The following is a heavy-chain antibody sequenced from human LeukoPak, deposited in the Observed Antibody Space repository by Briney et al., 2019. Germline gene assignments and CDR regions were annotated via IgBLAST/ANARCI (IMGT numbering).Heavy chain of an antibody. J-gene: IGHJ3*02. CDR3: ASRDSSGPHDAFDI. D-gene: IGHD3-22*01. CDR2: ISYDGSNK. Sequence: GRSLRLSCAASGFTFSSYAMHWVRQAPGKGLEWVAVISYDGSNKYYADSVKGRFTISRDNSKNTLYLQMNSLRAEDTAVYYCASRDSSGPHDAFDIWGQGTMVTVSS. CDR1: GFTFSSYA. V-gene: IGHV3-30-3*01.